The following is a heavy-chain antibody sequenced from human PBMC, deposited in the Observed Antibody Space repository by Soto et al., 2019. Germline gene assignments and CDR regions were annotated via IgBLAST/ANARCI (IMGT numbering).Heavy chain of an antibody. D-gene: IGHD3-10*01. CDR2: TYYRSKWLT. J-gene: IGHJ4*02. CDR1: GDSVSSNTAA. Sequence: SQTLSLTCAISGDSVSSNTAAWNWIRQPPSRGLEWLGRTYYRSKWLTDYALSVKSRITVSPDTSRNQFSLQLTSVTPEDTGVYYCARDPPEFHSAFDSWGQGALVTVSS. V-gene: IGHV6-1*01. CDR3: ARDPPEFHSAFDS.